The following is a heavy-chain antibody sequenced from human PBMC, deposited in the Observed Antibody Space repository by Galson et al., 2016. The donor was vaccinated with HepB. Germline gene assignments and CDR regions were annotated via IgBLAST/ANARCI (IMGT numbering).Heavy chain of an antibody. CDR2: ISYGGNND. CDR3: ARACSGGRCYSG. J-gene: IGHJ1*01. CDR1: GFTFSSYG. V-gene: IGHV3-30*19. D-gene: IGHD2-15*01. Sequence: SLRLSCAASGFTFSSYGMHWVRQAPGKGLEWVAFISYGGNNDYYADSVKGRFTISRDNSTNTLYLQMNSLRHEDTAVYYCARACSGGRCYSGWGQGTLVTVSS.